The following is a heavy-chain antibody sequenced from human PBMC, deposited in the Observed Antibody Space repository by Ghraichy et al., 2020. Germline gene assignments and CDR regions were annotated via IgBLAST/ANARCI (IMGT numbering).Heavy chain of an antibody. CDR2: ISTSSTYI. CDR3: ARTGYSDGFDAFDI. D-gene: IGHD5-18*01. Sequence: GSLRLSCAASGFTFSDNTMNWVRQAPGKGLEWVSSISTSSTYIYYADSVKGRFTISRDNAKNSLYLQMSSLRVEDTAVYYCARTGYSDGFDAFDIWCQGTMVTVSS. J-gene: IGHJ3*02. V-gene: IGHV3-21*01. CDR1: GFTFSDNT.